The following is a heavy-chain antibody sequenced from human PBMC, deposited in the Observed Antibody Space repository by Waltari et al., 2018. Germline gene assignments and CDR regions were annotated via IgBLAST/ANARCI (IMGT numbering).Heavy chain of an antibody. CDR3: ARDRDEVGATTLLDY. Sequence: QVQLVQSGAEVKKPGSSVKVSCKASGGTFRSYAISWVRQAPGQGLEWMGGIIPILGTANYAQKFQGRVTITADESTSTAYMELSSLRSEDTAVYYCARDRDEVGATTLLDYWGQGTLVTVSS. D-gene: IGHD1-26*01. V-gene: IGHV1-69*01. CDR2: IIPILGTA. CDR1: GGTFRSYA. J-gene: IGHJ4*02.